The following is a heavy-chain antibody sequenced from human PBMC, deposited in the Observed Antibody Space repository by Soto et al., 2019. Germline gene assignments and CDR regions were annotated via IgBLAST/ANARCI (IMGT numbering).Heavy chain of an antibody. CDR3: ARIQAGAAFNRSDG. D-gene: IGHD5-18*01. V-gene: IGHV3-21*01. CDR1: GFTFSNYN. CDR2: IGTSSSYI. J-gene: IGHJ6*02. Sequence: EVQLVESGGGLVKPGGSLRLSCAASGFTFSNYNINWVRQAPGKGLEWVSSIGTSSSYIYYADSVKGRITISRDNAKNSPDLQINSLRAQDTAGYFCARIQAGAAFNRSDGWGQGTTVT.